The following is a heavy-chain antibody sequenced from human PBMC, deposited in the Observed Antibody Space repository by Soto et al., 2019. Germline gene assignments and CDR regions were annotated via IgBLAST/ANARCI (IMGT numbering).Heavy chain of an antibody. V-gene: IGHV1-8*01. CDR3: ASRRAGSSPLKSHDY. CDR2: MNPHSGNT. CDR1: GYTFTSYD. Sequence: GASVKVSCKASGYTFTSYDINWVRQATGQGLEWMGWMNPHSGNTGYAQKFQGRVTMTRNTSTSTAYMELSSLRSEDTAVYYCASRRAGSSPLKSHDYWGQGTLVTVSS. D-gene: IGHD6-13*01. J-gene: IGHJ4*02.